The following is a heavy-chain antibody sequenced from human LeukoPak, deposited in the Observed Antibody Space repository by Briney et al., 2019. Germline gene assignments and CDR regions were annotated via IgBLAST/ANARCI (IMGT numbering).Heavy chain of an antibody. CDR2: ISSSGSTI. J-gene: IGHJ3*02. Sequence: GGSLRLSCAASGFTFSSYEMNWVRQAPGKGLERVSYISSSGSTIYYADSVKGRFTISRDNAKNSLYLQMSSLRAEDTAVYYCARGVEWHIVATTAFDIWGQGTMVTVSS. CDR3: ARGVEWHIVATTAFDI. D-gene: IGHD5-12*01. CDR1: GFTFSSYE. V-gene: IGHV3-48*03.